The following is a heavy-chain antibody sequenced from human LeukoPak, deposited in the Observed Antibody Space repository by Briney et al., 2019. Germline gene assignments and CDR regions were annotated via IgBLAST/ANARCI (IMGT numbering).Heavy chain of an antibody. CDR3: ARESGGGVIIPAAILDY. CDR2: ISTNGGN. Sequence: SETLSLTCTVSGGPISSYYWSWIRQPAGKGLEWIGRISTNGGNSYNPSLKSRVTFPEDKSKNHLFLKLTSVTAADTAVYYCARESGGGVIIPAAILDYWGQGTLVTVSS. CDR1: GGPISSYY. D-gene: IGHD2-2*01. J-gene: IGHJ4*02. V-gene: IGHV4-4*07.